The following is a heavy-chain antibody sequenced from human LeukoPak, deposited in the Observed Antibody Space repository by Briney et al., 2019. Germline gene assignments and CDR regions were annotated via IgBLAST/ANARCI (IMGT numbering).Heavy chain of an antibody. J-gene: IGHJ5*02. V-gene: IGHV1-46*01. CDR1: GYTFTSYY. Sequence: ASVKVSCKASGYTFTSYYMHWVRQAPGQGLEWMGIINPSGGSTNYAQKFQGRVTMTRDTSISTAYMELSRLRSDDTAVYYCARASRYSSGWYVWFDPWGQGTLVTVSS. CDR3: ARASRYSSGWYVWFDP. CDR2: INPSGGST. D-gene: IGHD6-19*01.